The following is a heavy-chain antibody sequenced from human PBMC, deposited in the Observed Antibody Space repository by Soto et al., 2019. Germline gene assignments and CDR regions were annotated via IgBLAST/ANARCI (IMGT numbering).Heavy chain of an antibody. J-gene: IGHJ4*02. D-gene: IGHD1-26*01. CDR2: INAGNGNT. V-gene: IGHV1-3*01. CDR3: ARDDSGFSGSHYIDYFNY. Sequence: ASVKVSCKASGYTFTSYAMHWVRQAPGQRLEWMGWINAGNGNTKYSQNFQGRVTITRDTSAGTVYMQLSSLTSEDTAVYYCARDDSGFSGSHYIDYFNYWGQG. CDR1: GYTFTSYA.